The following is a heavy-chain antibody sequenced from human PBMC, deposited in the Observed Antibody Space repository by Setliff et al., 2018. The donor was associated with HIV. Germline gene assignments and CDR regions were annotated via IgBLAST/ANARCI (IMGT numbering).Heavy chain of an antibody. CDR1: GGSISGSSYY. CDR3: ARSLAYCSGGGCSSGNYYYMDV. Sequence: SETLSLTCTVSGGSISGSSYYWGWIRQSPEKGLEWIGSIFHAGSTYYNPSLKSLVTLSVDTSENQYSLKLTSLIAADTAVYYCARSLAYCSGGGCSSGNYYYMDVWGKGTTVTVSS. CDR2: IFHAGST. D-gene: IGHD2-15*01. J-gene: IGHJ6*03. V-gene: IGHV4-39*01.